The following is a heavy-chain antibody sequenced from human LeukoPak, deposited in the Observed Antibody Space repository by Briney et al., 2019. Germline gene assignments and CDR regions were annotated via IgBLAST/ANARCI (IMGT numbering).Heavy chain of an antibody. CDR2: IKQDGSEK. CDR1: GFTFSSYW. V-gene: IGHV3-7*01. J-gene: IGHJ3*02. D-gene: IGHD3-3*01. Sequence: GGSLRLSCAASGFTFSSYWMSWVRQAPGKGLEWVANIKQDGSEKYYVDSVKGRFTISRDNAKNSLYLQMNSLRAEDTAVYYCARDRSNYYDFWSGYPDDAFDIWGQGTMVTVSS. CDR3: ARDRSNYYDFWSGYPDDAFDI.